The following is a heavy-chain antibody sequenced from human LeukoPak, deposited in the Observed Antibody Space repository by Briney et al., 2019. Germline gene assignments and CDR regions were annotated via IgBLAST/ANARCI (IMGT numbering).Heavy chain of an antibody. D-gene: IGHD3-10*01. CDR3: ARHNPIWFGGWKPPFDP. CDR1: GGSISSYY. J-gene: IGHJ5*02. Sequence: SETLSLTCTVSGGSISSYYWSWIRQPPGKGLEWIGYIYYSGSTNYNPSLKSRVTISVDTSKNQFSLKLSSVTAADTAVYYCARHNPIWFGGWKPPFDPWGQGTLVTVSS. V-gene: IGHV4-59*08. CDR2: IYYSGST.